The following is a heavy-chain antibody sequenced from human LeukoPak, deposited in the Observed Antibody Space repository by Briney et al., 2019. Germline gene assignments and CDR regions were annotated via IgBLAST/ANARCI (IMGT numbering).Heavy chain of an antibody. J-gene: IGHJ6*03. V-gene: IGHV6-1*01. CDR3: AREHYSSSSGYYYYYMDV. Sequence: SQTLSLTCAISGDSVSSNSAAWNWIRQSPSRGLEWLGRTYYRSKWYNDYAVSVKGRITINPDTSKNQFSLQLNSVTPEDTAVYYCAREHYSSSSGYYYYYMDVWGKGTTVTVSS. CDR2: TYYRSKWYN. D-gene: IGHD6-6*01. CDR1: GDSVSSNSAA.